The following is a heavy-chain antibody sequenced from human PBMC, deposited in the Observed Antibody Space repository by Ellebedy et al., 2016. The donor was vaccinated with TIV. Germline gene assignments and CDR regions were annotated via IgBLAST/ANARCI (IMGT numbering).Heavy chain of an antibody. CDR1: GGSISSISYY. CDR3: ARQYCSSFSCYTRWVDS. Sequence: SETLSLXCSVSGGSISSISYYWGWIRQPPGKGLEWIGNLYHSGRTYYNPSLKSRITTSVDTSRNQISLTLSSVTASDTAVYYCARQYCSSFSCYTRWVDSWGQGTLVTVSS. V-gene: IGHV4-39*01. D-gene: IGHD2-2*02. J-gene: IGHJ4*02. CDR2: LYHSGRT.